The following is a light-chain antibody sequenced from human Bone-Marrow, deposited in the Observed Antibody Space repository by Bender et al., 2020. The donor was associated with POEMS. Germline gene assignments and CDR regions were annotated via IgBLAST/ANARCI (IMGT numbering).Light chain of an antibody. CDR2: EVS. CDR3: SSYAGSNDLV. Sequence: QSALTQPASVSGSPGQSITISCTGTSSDVGSYNLVSWYQQHPGKAPKLMIYEVSKRPSGVSDRFSGSKSANAASLTISGLQAEDEADYYCSSYAGSNDLVFGGGTEVTVL. V-gene: IGLV2-23*02. J-gene: IGLJ2*01. CDR1: SSDVGSYNL.